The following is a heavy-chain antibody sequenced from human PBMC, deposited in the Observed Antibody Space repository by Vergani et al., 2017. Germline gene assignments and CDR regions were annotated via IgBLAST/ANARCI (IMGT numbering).Heavy chain of an antibody. CDR1: GFSLNTRGVS. CDR3: VYRKTECGTTGCFYPFYYYYYMDV. J-gene: IGHJ6*03. Sequence: QIPLKESGPTLVKPTQTLTLTCTFSGFSLNTRGVSVAWIRQPPGKALDWLALIYWNDDQHYSPSLNNRVTITKYTSKNQVVLTMTNMDYVYTGTDYCVYRKTECGTTGCFYPFYYYYYMDVGGKGTTVTVSS. CDR2: IYWNDDQ. D-gene: IGHD1-7*01. V-gene: IGHV2-5*04.